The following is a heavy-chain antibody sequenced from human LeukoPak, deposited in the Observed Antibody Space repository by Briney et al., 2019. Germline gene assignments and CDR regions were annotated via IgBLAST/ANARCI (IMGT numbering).Heavy chain of an antibody. CDR3: ARRARYPDY. V-gene: IGHV3-48*01. J-gene: IGHJ4*02. D-gene: IGHD1-1*01. CDR1: GFTFSSYS. Sequence: GGSLRLSCAASGFTFSSYSMNWVRQAPGKGLEWVSYISSSSSTIYYADSVKGRFTISRDNAKNSLYLQMNGLRAEDTAAYYCARRARYPDYWGQGTLVTVSS. CDR2: ISSSSSTI.